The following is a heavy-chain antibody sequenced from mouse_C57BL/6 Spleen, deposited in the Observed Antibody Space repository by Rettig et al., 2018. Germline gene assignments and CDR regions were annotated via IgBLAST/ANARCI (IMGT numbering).Heavy chain of an antibody. D-gene: IGHD1-1*01. Sequence: QKFKDKATLTADKSSSTAYMQLSSLTYEDSAVYYCARHYYGSYDYWGQGTTLTVSS. CDR3: ARHYYGSYDY. V-gene: IGHV1-7*01. J-gene: IGHJ2*01.